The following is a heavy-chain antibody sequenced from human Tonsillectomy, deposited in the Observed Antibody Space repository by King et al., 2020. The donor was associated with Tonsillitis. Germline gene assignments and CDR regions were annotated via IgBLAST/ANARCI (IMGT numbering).Heavy chain of an antibody. J-gene: IGHJ4*02. Sequence: VQLVEAGGGLVQPGGSLRLSCAASGFTFSRSWMNWGRQAPGRGLEWVANIEGGGSEKYYVDSVRDRFTISSDNAKNSLYLQMNNLRTEDPAVYFCSIGHYGRWGQGTLVTVSS. CDR1: GFTFSRSW. D-gene: IGHD3-16*01. CDR2: IEGGGSEK. CDR3: SIGHYGR. V-gene: IGHV3-7*01.